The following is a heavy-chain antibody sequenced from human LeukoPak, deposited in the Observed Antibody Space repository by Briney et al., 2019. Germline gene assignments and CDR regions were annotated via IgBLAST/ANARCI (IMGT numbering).Heavy chain of an antibody. Sequence: SETLSLTCTVSGGSISSYYWSWIRQPPGKGLEWTGYIYYSGSTNYNPSLKSRVTISVDTSKNQFSLKLSSVTAADTAVYYCARAGGGDTAMVTDYWGQGTLVTVSS. V-gene: IGHV4-59*01. J-gene: IGHJ4*02. CDR2: IYYSGST. CDR1: GGSISSYY. CDR3: ARAGGGDTAMVTDY. D-gene: IGHD5-18*01.